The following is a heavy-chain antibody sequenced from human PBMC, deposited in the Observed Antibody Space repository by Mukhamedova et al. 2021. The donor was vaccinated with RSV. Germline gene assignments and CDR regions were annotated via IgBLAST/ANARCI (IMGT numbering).Heavy chain of an antibody. Sequence: VRHLPGKGLEWMGKIDPSDSHPTYSPSVQGHVTMSADNSVSTAYLQWSSLRASDSGIYYCLSKINSDGELIDYWGQGTLVTVSS. CDR2: IDPSDSHP. CDR3: LSKINSDGELIDY. J-gene: IGHJ4*02. V-gene: IGHV5-10-1*01. D-gene: IGHD3-10*01.